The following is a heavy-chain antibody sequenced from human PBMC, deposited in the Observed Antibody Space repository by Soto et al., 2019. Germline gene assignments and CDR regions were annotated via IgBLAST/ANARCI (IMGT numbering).Heavy chain of an antibody. Sequence: LPETLSLTCAVSGYSISSGYYWGWIRQPPGKGLEWIGSIYHSGSTYYNPSLKSRVTISVDTSKNQFSLKLSSVTAADTAVYYCARDYSSGWYNYFDYWGQGTLVTVSS. CDR2: IYHSGST. V-gene: IGHV4-38-2*02. J-gene: IGHJ4*02. CDR1: GYSISSGYY. D-gene: IGHD6-19*01. CDR3: ARDYSSGWYNYFDY.